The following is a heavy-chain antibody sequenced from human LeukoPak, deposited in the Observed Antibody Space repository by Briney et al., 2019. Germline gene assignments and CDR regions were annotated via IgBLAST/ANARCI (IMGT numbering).Heavy chain of an antibody. CDR1: GFTVSSNY. D-gene: IGHD3-22*01. J-gene: IGHJ4*02. CDR3: ARGLKYYYDSSGYYLGY. CDR2: IYSGGST. V-gene: IGHV3-53*01. Sequence: PGGSLRLSCAASGFTVSSNYMSWVRQAPGKGLEWVSVIYSGGSTYYADSVKGRFTISRDNSKNTLYLQMNSLRAEDTAVYYCARGLKYYYDSSGYYLGYWGQGTLVTVSS.